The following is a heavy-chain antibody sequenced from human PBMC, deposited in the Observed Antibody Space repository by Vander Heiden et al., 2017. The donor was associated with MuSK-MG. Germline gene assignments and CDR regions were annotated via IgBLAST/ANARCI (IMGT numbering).Heavy chain of an antibody. CDR3: TRGGDIAVPGRYYLDY. CDR1: GFTFGDYA. CDR2: IRSHAYHGTT. Sequence: EVQLVESGGGLVQPGRSLRLSCAASGFTFGDYAMSWFRQAPGKGLEWVGFIRSHAYHGTTEYAASVKGRFAISRDDFSSIAYLQMNTLQAEDSAVYYCTRGGDIAVPGRYYLDYWGQGTLVTVSS. J-gene: IGHJ4*02. D-gene: IGHD6-19*01. V-gene: IGHV3-49*03.